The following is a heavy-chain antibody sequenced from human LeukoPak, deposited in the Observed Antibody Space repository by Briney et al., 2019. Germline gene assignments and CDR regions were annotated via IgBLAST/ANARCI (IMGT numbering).Heavy chain of an antibody. Sequence: GGSLRLSCAASGFTFSSYSMNWVRQASGKGLEWVSSISSSSSYIYYADSVKGRFTISRDNAKNSLYLQMNSLRAEDTAVYYCARDPGTMVRGVDWGQGTLVTVSS. CDR2: ISSSSSYI. J-gene: IGHJ4*02. V-gene: IGHV3-21*01. CDR3: ARDPGTMVRGVD. CDR1: GFTFSSYS. D-gene: IGHD3-10*01.